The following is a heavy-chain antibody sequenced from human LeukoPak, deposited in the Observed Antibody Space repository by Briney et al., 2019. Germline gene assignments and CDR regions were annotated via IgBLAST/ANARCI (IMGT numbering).Heavy chain of an antibody. D-gene: IGHD5-24*01. Sequence: SVKVSCKASGGTFSSYAISWVRQAPGQGLEWVGGIIPIFGTANYAQKFQGRVTIAADESTSTAYMELSSLRSEDTAVYYCASQRWLQVAPYYFDYWGQGTLVTVSS. CDR1: GGTFSSYA. J-gene: IGHJ4*02. V-gene: IGHV1-69*13. CDR2: IIPIFGTA. CDR3: ASQRWLQVAPYYFDY.